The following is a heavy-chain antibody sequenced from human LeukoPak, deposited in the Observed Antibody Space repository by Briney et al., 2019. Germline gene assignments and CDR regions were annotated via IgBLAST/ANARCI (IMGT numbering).Heavy chain of an antibody. CDR3: AKDRGGYSYAADY. CDR1: GFTFDDYA. D-gene: IGHD5-18*01. CDR2: ISGDGGST. V-gene: IGHV3-43*02. J-gene: IGHJ4*02. Sequence: GGSLRLACAASGFTFDDYAMHWVRQAPGKGLEWVSLISGDGGSTYYADSVKGRFTISRDNSKNSLYLQMNSLTTEDTALYYCAKDRGGYSYAADYWGQGTLVTVSS.